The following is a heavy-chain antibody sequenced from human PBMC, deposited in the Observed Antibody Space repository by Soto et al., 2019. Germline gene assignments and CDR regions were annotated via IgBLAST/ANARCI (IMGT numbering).Heavy chain of an antibody. V-gene: IGHV2-5*02. D-gene: IGHD3-10*01. CDR3: AHTVRGVIRGYAFDI. CDR1: GFSLSTSGVG. Sequence: QITLKESGPTLVKPTQTLTLTCTFSGFSLSTSGVGVGWIRQPPGKALEWLALIYWDDDKRYSPSLKSRLTITNDTSKNQVVLTMTNMDPVDTATYYCAHTVRGVIRGYAFDIWGQGTMVTVSS. CDR2: IYWDDDK. J-gene: IGHJ3*02.